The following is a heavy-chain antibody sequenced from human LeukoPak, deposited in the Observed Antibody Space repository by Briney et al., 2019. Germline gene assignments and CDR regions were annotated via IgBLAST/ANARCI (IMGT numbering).Heavy chain of an antibody. D-gene: IGHD1-7*01. CDR3: ARGWNYAFRFDY. V-gene: IGHV3-7*01. J-gene: IGHJ4*02. Sequence: GGSLRLSCAASGFTFTDYWMTWVRQAPGKGLEWAAHIKQDGSEKYYVGSVKGRFTISRDNAKNSLYLQMSGLRADDTALYYCARGWNYAFRFDYWGQGTLVTVSS. CDR2: IKQDGSEK. CDR1: GFTFTDYW.